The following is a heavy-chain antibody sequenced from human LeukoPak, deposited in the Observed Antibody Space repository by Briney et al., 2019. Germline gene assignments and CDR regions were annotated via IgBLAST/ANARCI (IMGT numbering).Heavy chain of an antibody. D-gene: IGHD3-10*01. Sequence: ASVKVSCKTSGYSFNSHHVHWVRQAPGQGLEWMGVKFSHDGTTSYTQNFQGRLTMTRDTSTSTVYMELSSLRSEDAAVYYCARDSGNFHYDMDVWGQGTTVIVSS. J-gene: IGHJ6*02. CDR2: KFSHDGTT. CDR3: ARDSGNFHYDMDV. CDR1: GYSFNSHH. V-gene: IGHV1-46*02.